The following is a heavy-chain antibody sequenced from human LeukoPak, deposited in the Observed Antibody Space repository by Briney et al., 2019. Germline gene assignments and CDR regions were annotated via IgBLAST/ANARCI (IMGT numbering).Heavy chain of an antibody. J-gene: IGHJ4*02. Sequence: HPGTSLRLSCAASGFNFQIYAMHWVRQAPGKGLEWVAIISYGGDNKYYADSVKGRFTISRDNSKSILYLQMNGLRPEDTAVYYCSRDGPRDYDILTALDYWGQGTVVSVSS. V-gene: IGHV3-30*04. CDR1: GFNFQIYA. CDR3: SRDGPRDYDILTALDY. CDR2: ISYGGDNK. D-gene: IGHD3-9*01.